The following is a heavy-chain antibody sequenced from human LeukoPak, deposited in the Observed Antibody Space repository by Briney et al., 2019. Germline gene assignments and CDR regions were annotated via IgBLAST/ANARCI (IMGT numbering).Heavy chain of an antibody. Sequence: SETLSLTCTVSGGSISCSSYYWGWIRQPPGKGLEWIGSIYYSGSTYYNPPLKSRVTISVDMSKNQFSLKLSSVTAADTAVYYCARLAYYYGSGSLDVWGKGTTVTVSS. V-gene: IGHV4-39*01. J-gene: IGHJ6*04. CDR3: ARLAYYYGSGSLDV. D-gene: IGHD3-10*01. CDR1: GGSISCSSYY. CDR2: IYYSGST.